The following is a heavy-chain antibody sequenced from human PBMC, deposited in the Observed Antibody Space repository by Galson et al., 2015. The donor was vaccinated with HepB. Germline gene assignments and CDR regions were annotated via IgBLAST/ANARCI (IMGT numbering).Heavy chain of an antibody. CDR3: ARIRYDDYGNYIGYGMDV. J-gene: IGHJ6*02. CDR1: GFSLSTSGMC. V-gene: IGHV2-70*01. D-gene: IGHD4-11*01. CDR2: IDWDDDK. Sequence: PALVKPTQTLTLTCTFSGFSLSTSGMCVSWIRQPPGKALEWLALIDWDDDKYYSTSLKTRLTISKDTSKNQVVLTMTNMDPVDTATYYCARIRYDDYGNYIGYGMDVWGQGTTVTVSS.